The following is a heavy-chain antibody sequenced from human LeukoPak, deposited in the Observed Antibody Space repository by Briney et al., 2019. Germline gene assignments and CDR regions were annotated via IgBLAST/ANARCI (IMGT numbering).Heavy chain of an antibody. CDR1: GGSISSGSYY. CDR2: IYTSGST. D-gene: IGHD3-10*01. Sequence: SETLSLTCTVSGGSISSGSYYWSWIRQPAGKGLEWIGRIYTSGSTNYNPSLKSRVTISVDTSKNQFSLKLSSVTAADTAVYYCARQYYGSEDNWGQGTLVTVSS. J-gene: IGHJ4*02. V-gene: IGHV4-61*02. CDR3: ARQYYGSEDN.